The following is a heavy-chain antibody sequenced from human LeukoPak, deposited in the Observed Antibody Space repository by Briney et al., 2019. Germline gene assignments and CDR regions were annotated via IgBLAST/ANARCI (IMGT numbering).Heavy chain of an antibody. Sequence: SETLSLTCTVSGGSISGYYWSWIRQPPGKGLEWIGYIHYSGSTNYNPSLQSRLTISLDTSKNQFSLRLNSVTAADTAVYYCVRDFIAAASGAFDIWGQGTTATVSS. V-gene: IGHV4-59*01. CDR1: GGSISGYY. D-gene: IGHD6-13*01. CDR2: IHYSGST. J-gene: IGHJ3*02. CDR3: VRDFIAAASGAFDI.